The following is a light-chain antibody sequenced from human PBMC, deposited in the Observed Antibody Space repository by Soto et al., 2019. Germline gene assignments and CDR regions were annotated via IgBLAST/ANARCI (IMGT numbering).Light chain of an antibody. CDR3: QQYENLPT. CDR1: QNINNY. J-gene: IGKJ5*01. V-gene: IGKV1-33*01. Sequence: DIQMTQSPSSLYASVVDRVTISFQASQNINNYLNWYQQKPGRAPKLLIYDASNLEAGVPSRFRGSGSGTDFTFTISRLQPEDIATYYCQQYENLPTFGQGTRLEIK. CDR2: DAS.